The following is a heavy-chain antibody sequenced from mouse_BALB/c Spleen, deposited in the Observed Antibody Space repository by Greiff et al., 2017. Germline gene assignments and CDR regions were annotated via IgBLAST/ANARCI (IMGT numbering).Heavy chain of an antibody. D-gene: IGHD1-1*01. Sequence: VQLQESGAELAKPGASVKMSCKASGYTFTSYWMHWVKQRPGQGLEWIGYINPSTGYTEYNQKFKDKATLTADKSSSTAYMQLSSLTSEDSAVYYCARMPSYYAGSSYYFDYWGQGTTLTVSS. CDR3: ARMPSYYAGSSYYFDY. V-gene: IGHV1-7*01. CDR2: INPSTGYT. J-gene: IGHJ2*01. CDR1: GYTFTSYW.